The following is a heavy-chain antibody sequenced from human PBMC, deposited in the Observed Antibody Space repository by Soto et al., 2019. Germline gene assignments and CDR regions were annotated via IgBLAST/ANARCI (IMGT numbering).Heavy chain of an antibody. J-gene: IGHJ4*02. V-gene: IGHV1-3*01. D-gene: IGHD1-26*01. CDR3: ATSGSLDS. Sequence: ASVKVSCKTPGYTFISYPIHWVRQAPGQSLECMGWINPANGDTRYSQKFQGRVTITRDTSATTAYMDLNSLIPDDTAIYYCATSGSLDSWGQGTPVTVSS. CDR2: INPANGDT. CDR1: GYTFISYP.